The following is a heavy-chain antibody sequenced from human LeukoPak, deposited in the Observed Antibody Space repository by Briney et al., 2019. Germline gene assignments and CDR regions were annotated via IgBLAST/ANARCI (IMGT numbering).Heavy chain of an antibody. Sequence: SQTLSLTCTVSGGSISSGGYYWSCIRQHPGKGLEWIGYIYYSGSTYYNPSLKSRVTISVDTSKNQFSLKLSSVTAADTAVYYCARDQYCSSTSCPSYYYYGMDVWGKGTTVTVSS. D-gene: IGHD2-2*01. J-gene: IGHJ6*04. CDR3: ARDQYCSSTSCPSYYYYGMDV. CDR2: IYYSGST. CDR1: GGSISSGGYY. V-gene: IGHV4-31*03.